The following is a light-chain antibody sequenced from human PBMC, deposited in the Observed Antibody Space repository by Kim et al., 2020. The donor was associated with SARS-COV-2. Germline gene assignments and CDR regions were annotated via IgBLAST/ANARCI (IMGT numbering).Light chain of an antibody. V-gene: IGLV1-44*01. CDR3: AAWDDSLNGPL. CDR2: SND. CDR1: SSNIGSNT. Sequence: GQGVTISCSGSSSNIGSNTVNWYQQLPGTAPKLLIHSNDQRPSGVPDRFSGSRSGTSASLAISGLQSEDEADYYCAAWDDSLNGPLFGGGTKLTVL. J-gene: IGLJ2*01.